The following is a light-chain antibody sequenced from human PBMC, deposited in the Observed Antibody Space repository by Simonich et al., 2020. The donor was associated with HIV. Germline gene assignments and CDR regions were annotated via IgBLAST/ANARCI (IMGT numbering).Light chain of an antibody. V-gene: IGKV3-11*01. CDR3: QLRSNWPPT. J-gene: IGKJ1*01. Sequence: EIVLTQSPATLSLSPGERATLSCWARQSISTYIAWYHHKPGQAPRLLIYDAANRATGIPARFSGSGSGTNFTLTISSLEPEDFAVYYCQLRSNWPPTCGQGTKVEIK. CDR2: DAA. CDR1: QSISTY.